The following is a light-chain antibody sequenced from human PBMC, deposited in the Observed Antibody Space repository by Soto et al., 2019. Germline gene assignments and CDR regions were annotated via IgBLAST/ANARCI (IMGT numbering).Light chain of an antibody. Sequence: IQIPHSPSTLSASLGDRFTITCLAMQILERDYLAWYQQKPGNAPNLLIYKASTLKSGVPSRFSGSGSGTDFTLTISSLQPEDFATYYCQQRNSYPPITFGQGTRLEIK. J-gene: IGKJ5*01. V-gene: IGKV1-5*03. CDR3: QQRNSYPPIT. CDR2: KAS. CDR1: QILERDY.